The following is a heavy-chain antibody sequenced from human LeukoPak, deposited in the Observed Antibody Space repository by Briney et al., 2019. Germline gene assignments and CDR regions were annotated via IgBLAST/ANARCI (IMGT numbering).Heavy chain of an antibody. CDR1: GFTFSSYG. Sequence: GGSLRLSCAASGFTFSSYGMSWVRQAPGEGLEWVSAISGTTGSTYYADSVKGRFTISRDISKNTLYLQMNSLRAEDTAVYYCARLFGGVTTYDYWGQGALVTVSS. CDR2: ISGTTGST. J-gene: IGHJ4*02. D-gene: IGHD2-8*02. V-gene: IGHV3-23*01. CDR3: ARLFGGVTTYDY.